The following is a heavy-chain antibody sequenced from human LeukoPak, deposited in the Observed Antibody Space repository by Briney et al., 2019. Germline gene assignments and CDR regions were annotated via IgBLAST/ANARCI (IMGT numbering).Heavy chain of an antibody. V-gene: IGHV3-74*01. CDR1: GFTFSNYW. Sequence: PGGSLRLSCAASGFTFSNYWMHWVRQAPGKGLVWLSRLNGDGSQTRYADSVKGRFTISRDNAKNTVYLQMNGLRVEDTAVYFCAREGGEQELANWGQGTLVTVSS. CDR2: LNGDGSQT. D-gene: IGHD6-13*01. J-gene: IGHJ4*02. CDR3: AREGGEQELAN.